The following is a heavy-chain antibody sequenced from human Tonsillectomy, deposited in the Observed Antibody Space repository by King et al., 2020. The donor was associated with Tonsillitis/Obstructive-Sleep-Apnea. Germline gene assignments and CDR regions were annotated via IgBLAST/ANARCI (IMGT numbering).Heavy chain of an antibody. V-gene: IGHV4-39*01. J-gene: IGHJ3*02. CDR3: ARLYSDAFDI. D-gene: IGHD2-15*01. Sequence: QLQESGPGLVKPSETLSLTCTVSGGSISSSSYYWGWIRQPPGKGLEGIGSIYYSGSTYYNPSLKSRVTIAVDTSKNQFSLKLSSVTAADTAVYYCARLYSDAFDIWGQGTMVTVSS. CDR1: GGSISSSSYY. CDR2: IYYSGST.